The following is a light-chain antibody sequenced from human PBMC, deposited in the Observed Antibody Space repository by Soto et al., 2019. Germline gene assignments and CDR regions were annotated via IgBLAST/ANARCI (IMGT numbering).Light chain of an antibody. V-gene: IGKV1-39*01. CDR2: AAS. CDR3: EQSYGSPPT. J-gene: IGKJ1*01. Sequence: DIQMPQSPSSLSASVGDRVTITCRASQSINTYLNWYQQKPGKAPKLLISAASSLQSGVPARFSGSGSGTDFTLIISSVQPEDFATFNCEQSYGSPPTFGQGTKVDIK. CDR1: QSINTY.